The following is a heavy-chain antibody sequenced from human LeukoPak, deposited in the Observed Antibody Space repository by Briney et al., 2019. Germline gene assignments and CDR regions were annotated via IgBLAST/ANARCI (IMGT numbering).Heavy chain of an antibody. V-gene: IGHV4-39*07. CDR2: IHYSGST. Sequence: PSETLSLTCTVSGGSISSSSYYWGWIRQPPGKGLEWIGSIHYSGSTNYNPSLKSRVTISVDTSKNQFSLKLSSVTAADTAVYYCARDNYYDSSNDYWGQGTLVTVSS. CDR3: ARDNYYDSSNDY. J-gene: IGHJ4*02. D-gene: IGHD3-22*01. CDR1: GGSISSSSYY.